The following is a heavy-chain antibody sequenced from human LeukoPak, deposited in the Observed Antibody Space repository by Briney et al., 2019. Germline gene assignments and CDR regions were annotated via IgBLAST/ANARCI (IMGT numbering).Heavy chain of an antibody. CDR2: ITWNSGST. V-gene: IGHV3-9*01. D-gene: IGHD2-2*01. CDR3: AKDACSGSSCSFDY. Sequence: AGRSLRLSCAASGFSFDNYGMHWVRQAPGKGLEWVSGITWNSGSTGYADSVKGRFTISRDNAKNSLFVQMNSLRAEDTALYYCAKDACSGSSCSFDYWGQGTLVTVSS. J-gene: IGHJ4*02. CDR1: GFSFDNYG.